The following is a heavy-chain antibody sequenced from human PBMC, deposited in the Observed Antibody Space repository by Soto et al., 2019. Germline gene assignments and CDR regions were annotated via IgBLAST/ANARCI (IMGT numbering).Heavy chain of an antibody. CDR2: ISIRGDYR. CDR3: ATHGGFDF. CDR1: GFTFSRSG. V-gene: IGHV3-23*01. J-gene: IGHJ3*01. Sequence: EGQLLQSGGGLVQPGESLRLSCAASGFTFSRSGMSWVRQAPGKGLEWVSSISIRGDYRYYADSVEGRFTISRDNSKNTLYLQMSSLTAEGTALYYCATHGGFDFWCEGTMVAVSS. D-gene: IGHD4-17*01.